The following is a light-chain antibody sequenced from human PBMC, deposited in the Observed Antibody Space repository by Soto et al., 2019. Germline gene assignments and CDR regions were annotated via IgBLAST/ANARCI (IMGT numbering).Light chain of an antibody. J-gene: IGLJ2*01. CDR3: GSYAGNCKGV. CDR2: DVT. Sequence: QSALTQPRSVSGSPGQSVTISCTGTSSDVGAYNSVSWYQHHPGKAPKLMIYDVTKRPSGVPDRFSGSKSGNTASLTISGLQAEDEADYYCGSYAGNCKGVFGGGTKLTVL. V-gene: IGLV2-11*01. CDR1: SSDVGAYNS.